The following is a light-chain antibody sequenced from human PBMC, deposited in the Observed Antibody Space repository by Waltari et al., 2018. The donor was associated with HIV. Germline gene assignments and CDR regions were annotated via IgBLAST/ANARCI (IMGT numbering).Light chain of an antibody. CDR2: GAS. V-gene: IGKV3-20*01. J-gene: IGKJ2*02. CDR1: QSVNSNY. CDR3: QHYGSSPPCT. Sequence: EIVLPHSPGTLSLSPGERATLSCRASQSVNSNYLALYPHKPGQAPRLLIYGASSRATGIPDRFRGSGSGTGFTLTINRLEPDDFAVYYCQHYGSSPPCTFGQGTKLEI.